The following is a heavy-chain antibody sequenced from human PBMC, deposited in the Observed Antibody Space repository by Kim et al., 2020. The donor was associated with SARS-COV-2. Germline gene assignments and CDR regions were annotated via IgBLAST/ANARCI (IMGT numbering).Heavy chain of an antibody. CDR3: ARDKEGSGLVDY. J-gene: IGHJ4*02. Sequence: YYNPSLKSRVTISVDTSKNQFSLKLSSVTAADTAVYYCARDKEGSGLVDYWGQGTLVTVSS. D-gene: IGHD3-3*01. V-gene: IGHV4-31*02.